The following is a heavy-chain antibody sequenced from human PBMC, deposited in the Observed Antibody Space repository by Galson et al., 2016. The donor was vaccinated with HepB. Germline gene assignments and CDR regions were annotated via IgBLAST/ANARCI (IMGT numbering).Heavy chain of an antibody. CDR1: GFIFSRYS. V-gene: IGHV3-48*02. CDR2: IVSGSNTI. J-gene: IGHJ6*02. D-gene: IGHD5-18*01. Sequence: SLRLSCAASGFIFSRYSMNWVRQAPGKGLEWVSYIVSGSNTIYYADSVKGRFTISRDNAKNSLYLQMIGLRDEDTAVYYCARGEDTSGESYYYSMDVWGQGTTVTVSS. CDR3: ARGEDTSGESYYYSMDV.